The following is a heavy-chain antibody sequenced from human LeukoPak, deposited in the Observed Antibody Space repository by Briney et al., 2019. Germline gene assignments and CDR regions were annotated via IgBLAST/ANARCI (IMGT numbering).Heavy chain of an antibody. CDR3: AREKMAGMATTYYFDY. CDR1: GGSISSYY. D-gene: IGHD5-24*01. J-gene: IGHJ4*02. CDR2: IYTSGST. Sequence: SETLSLTCTVSGGSISSYYWSWIRQPAGKGLEWIGRIYTSGSTNYNPSLKGRVTMSVDTSKNQFSLKLSSVTAADTAVYYCAREKMAGMATTYYFDYWGQGTLVTVSS. V-gene: IGHV4-4*07.